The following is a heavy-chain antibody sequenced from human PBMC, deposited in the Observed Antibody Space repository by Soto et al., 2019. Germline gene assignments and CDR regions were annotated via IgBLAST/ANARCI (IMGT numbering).Heavy chain of an antibody. CDR2: IRQDGSDK. J-gene: IGHJ4*02. CDR1: GFTFSSYW. CDR3: ASPQQWLGQRGDFDY. V-gene: IGHV3-7*05. Sequence: EVQLVESGGGLVQPGGSLRLSCAASGFTFSSYWMSWVRQAPGKGLEWLANIRQDGSDKYYVDSVNGRFTISRDNSKNSRYLQMNSMRAEDTAIYYCASPQQWLGQRGDFDYWGQGTLVTVSS. D-gene: IGHD6-19*01.